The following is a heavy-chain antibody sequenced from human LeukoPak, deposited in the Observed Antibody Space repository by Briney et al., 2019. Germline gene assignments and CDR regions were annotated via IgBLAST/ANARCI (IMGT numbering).Heavy chain of an antibody. CDR3: ARGYGDRGRVLHPFSQPTDY. V-gene: IGHV4-4*07. CDR1: GGSISSYY. Sequence: SETLSLTCTVSGGSISSYYWSWIRQPAGKGLEWIGRIYTSGSTNYNPSLKSRVTMSVDTSKNQFSLKLSSVTAADTAVYYCARGYGDRGRVLHPFSQPTDYWGQGTLVTVSS. D-gene: IGHD5-18*01. CDR2: IYTSGST. J-gene: IGHJ4*02.